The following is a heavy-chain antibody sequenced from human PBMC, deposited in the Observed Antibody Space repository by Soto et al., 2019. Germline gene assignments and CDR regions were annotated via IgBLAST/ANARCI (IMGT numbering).Heavy chain of an antibody. V-gene: IGHV3-11*01. CDR2: ISSSGSTI. CDR3: ARDLRKFDY. CDR1: GFNFIYYY. J-gene: IGHJ4*02. Sequence: PGGSMILSCAASGFNFIYYYRSWIRQAPGKGLEWVSYISSSGSTIYYADSVKGRFTISRDNAKNSLYLQMNSLRAEDTAVYYCARDLRKFDYWGQGALVTVSS.